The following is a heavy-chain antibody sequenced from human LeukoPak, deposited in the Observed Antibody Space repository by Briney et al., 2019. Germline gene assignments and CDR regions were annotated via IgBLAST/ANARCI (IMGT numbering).Heavy chain of an antibody. V-gene: IGHV4-4*07. CDR3: ARSPPHPSTVTETAEYFQH. D-gene: IGHD4-17*01. CDR1: GGSVSSYY. Sequence: SETLSLTCTVSGGSVSSYYWSWIRQPAGKGLEWIGRIYTSGSTNYNPSLKSRVTISVDTSKNQFSLKLSSVTAADTAVYYCARSPPHPSTVTETAEYFQHWGQGTLVTVSS. CDR2: IYTSGST. J-gene: IGHJ1*01.